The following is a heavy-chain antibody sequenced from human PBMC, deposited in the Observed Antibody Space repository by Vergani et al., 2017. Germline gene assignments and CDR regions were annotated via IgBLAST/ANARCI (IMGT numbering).Heavy chain of an antibody. D-gene: IGHD2-21*01. CDR3: ARDGGAGAHYYYYYMDV. Sequence: QVQLVQSGAEVKKPGSSVKVPCKASGGTFSSYAISWVRQAPGQGLEWMGGIIPIFGTANYAQKFQGRVTITADESTSTAYMELSSLRSEYTAVYYCARDGGAGAHYYYYYMDVWGKGTTVTVSS. CDR1: GGTFSSYA. V-gene: IGHV1-69*01. J-gene: IGHJ6*03. CDR2: IIPIFGTA.